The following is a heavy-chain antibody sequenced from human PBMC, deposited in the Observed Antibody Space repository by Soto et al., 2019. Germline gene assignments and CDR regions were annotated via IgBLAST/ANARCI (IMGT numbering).Heavy chain of an antibody. CDR3: ASLDYDFWSGYYRALYYYGMDV. Sequence: SETLSLTCAVYGGSFSGYYWSWIRQPPGKGLEWIGEINHSGSTNYNPSLKSRVTISVDTSKNQFSLKLSSVTAADTAVYYCASLDYDFWSGYYRALYYYGMDVWGQGTTVTVS. V-gene: IGHV4-34*01. CDR2: INHSGST. J-gene: IGHJ6*02. D-gene: IGHD3-3*01. CDR1: GGSFSGYY.